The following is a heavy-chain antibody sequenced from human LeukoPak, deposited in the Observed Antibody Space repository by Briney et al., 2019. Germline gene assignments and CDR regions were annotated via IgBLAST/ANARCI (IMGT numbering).Heavy chain of an antibody. J-gene: IGHJ4*02. Sequence: SQTLSLTCAISVDSVSSNSYAWNWIRQSPSRGLEWLGRTYYRSKWYNDYVVSVKSRITINPDTSKSQCSLQLNSVTPENTAVYYCARGSSTSGFDYWGQGTLVTVSS. V-gene: IGHV6-1*01. CDR1: VDSVSSNSYA. CDR3: ARGSSTSGFDY. D-gene: IGHD2-2*01. CDR2: TYYRSKWYN.